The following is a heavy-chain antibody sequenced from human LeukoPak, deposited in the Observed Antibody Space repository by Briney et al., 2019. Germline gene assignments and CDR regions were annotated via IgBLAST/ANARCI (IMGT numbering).Heavy chain of an antibody. CDR1: AFTFSTYS. J-gene: IGHJ1*01. CDR3: ARGPRNSSSYQYFQH. CDR2: ISSSSSYI. V-gene: IGHV3-21*01. Sequence: GGSLRLSYTPSAFTFSTYSMNWVRQAPGKGLEWVSSISSSSSYIYYADSVKGRFTISRDNAKNSLYLQMNSLRAEDTAVYYCARGPRNSSSYQYFQHWGQGTLVTVSS. D-gene: IGHD6-13*01.